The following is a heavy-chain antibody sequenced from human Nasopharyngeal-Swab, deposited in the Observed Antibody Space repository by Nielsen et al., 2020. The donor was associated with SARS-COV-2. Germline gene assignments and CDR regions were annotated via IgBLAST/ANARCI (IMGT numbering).Heavy chain of an antibody. V-gene: IGHV3-30*03. CDR3: ARDAPAHYGAFY. CDR1: GFTFSAYW. D-gene: IGHD4-17*01. CDR2: IAHDASNE. J-gene: IGHJ4*02. Sequence: GESLKISCAASGFTFSAYWIHWVRQAPGKGLEWVAFIAHDASNEYYGDSVKGRFSISRDSSKNTLYLQMDSLRGEDTAVYYCARDAPAHYGAFYWGRGTLVTVSS.